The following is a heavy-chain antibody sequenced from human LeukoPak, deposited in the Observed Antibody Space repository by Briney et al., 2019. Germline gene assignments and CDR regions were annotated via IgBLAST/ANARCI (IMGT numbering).Heavy chain of an antibody. CDR2: IIPIFGTA. J-gene: IGHJ4*02. Sequence: SVKVSCKASGGTFSSYAISWVRQAPGQGLEWMGGIIPIFGTANYAQKFQGRVTITTDESTSTAYMELRSLRSGDTAVYYCARGLFEYSSSPTFDYWGKGTLVTVPS. V-gene: IGHV1-69*05. D-gene: IGHD6-6*01. CDR3: ARGLFEYSSSPTFDY. CDR1: GGTFSSYA.